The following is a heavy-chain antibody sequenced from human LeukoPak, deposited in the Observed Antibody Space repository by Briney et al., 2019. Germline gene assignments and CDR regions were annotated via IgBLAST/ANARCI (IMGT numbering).Heavy chain of an antibody. CDR2: INHSGST. CDR1: GGSFSGYY. V-gene: IGHV4-34*01. J-gene: IGHJ4*02. D-gene: IGHD5-18*01. Sequence: SETLSLTCAVYGGSFSGYYWSWIRQPPGKGLEWIGEINHSGSTNYNPSLKSRVTISVDTSKNQFSLKLSSVTAADTAVYYCAREGLDTAMVPFFDNWGQGTLVTVSS. CDR3: AREGLDTAMVPFFDN.